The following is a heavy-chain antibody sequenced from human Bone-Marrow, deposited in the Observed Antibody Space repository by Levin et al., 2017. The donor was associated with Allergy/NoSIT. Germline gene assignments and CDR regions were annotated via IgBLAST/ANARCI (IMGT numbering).Heavy chain of an antibody. CDR3: ARDAPYCTSDGCYASIAVSGTFDY. J-gene: IGHJ4*02. CDR2: ISSSSNYI. Sequence: PGGSLRLSCAASGFPFSTYSMNWVRQAPGKGLEWVSFISSSSNYIYYATSVKGRFTISRDNAENLVHLQMNSLRVEDTAIYYCARDAPYCTSDGCYASIAVSGTFDYWGQGALVAVSS. V-gene: IGHV3-21*01. D-gene: IGHD2-8*01. CDR1: GFPFSTYS.